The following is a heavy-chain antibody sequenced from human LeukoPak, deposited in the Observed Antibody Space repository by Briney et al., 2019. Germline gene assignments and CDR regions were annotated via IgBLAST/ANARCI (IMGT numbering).Heavy chain of an antibody. Sequence: ASVKVSCKASGYTFTGYYMHWVRQAPGQGLEWMGWINPNSGGTNYAQKFQGRVTMTRDTSISTAYMELSRLRSDDTAVYYCVRVLRAAAGTRLAYPAWGQGTLVTVSS. CDR1: GYTFTGYY. CDR3: VRVLRAAAGTRLAYPA. D-gene: IGHD6-13*01. J-gene: IGHJ4*02. CDR2: INPNSGGT. V-gene: IGHV1-2*02.